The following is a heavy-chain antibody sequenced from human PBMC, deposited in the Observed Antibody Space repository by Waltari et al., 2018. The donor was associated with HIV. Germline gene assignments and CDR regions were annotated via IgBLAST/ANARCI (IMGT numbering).Heavy chain of an antibody. CDR3: ATGGGTTSIQLYDLDV. CDR2: FDPEDDET. J-gene: IGHJ6*02. V-gene: IGHV1-24*01. CDR1: GYTLTELS. D-gene: IGHD1-26*01. Sequence: QVQLIQSGAEVKKPGASVKVSCKVFGYTLTELSMHWVRQAPGKGLEWMGGFDPEDDETIYAQKFRGRVTMTEDTSTDSAYMELSSLTSEDMAVYYCATGGGTTSIQLYDLDVWGQGTTVTVSS.